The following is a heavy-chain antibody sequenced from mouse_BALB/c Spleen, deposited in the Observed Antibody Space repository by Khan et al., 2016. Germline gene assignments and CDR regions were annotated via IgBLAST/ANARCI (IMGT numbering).Heavy chain of an antibody. V-gene: IGHV7-3*02. CDR2: ISNKANGYTT. Sequence: EVELVESGGGLVQPGGSLRLSCATSGFTFTDYYMSWVRQPPGKALEWLGFISNKANGYTTEYSASVQGRFTISRDNSQSILYLQMNTLRAEDSATYYCARRDYGSSYAMDYWGQGTSVTVSS. D-gene: IGHD1-1*01. J-gene: IGHJ4*01. CDR3: ARRDYGSSYAMDY. CDR1: GFTFTDYY.